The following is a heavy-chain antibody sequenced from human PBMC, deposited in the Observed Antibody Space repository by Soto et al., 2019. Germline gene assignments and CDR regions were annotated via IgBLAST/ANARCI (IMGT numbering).Heavy chain of an antibody. Sequence: SVKVSCKASGYTFTSYDINWVRQATGQGLEWMGWMNPNSGNTGYAQKFQGRVTMTRNTSISTAYMELSSLRSEDTAVYYCARPYYDSSGYYYAYGMDVWGQGTTVTVSS. CDR2: MNPNSGNT. D-gene: IGHD3-22*01. J-gene: IGHJ6*02. CDR3: ARPYYDSSGYYYAYGMDV. V-gene: IGHV1-8*01. CDR1: GYTFTSYD.